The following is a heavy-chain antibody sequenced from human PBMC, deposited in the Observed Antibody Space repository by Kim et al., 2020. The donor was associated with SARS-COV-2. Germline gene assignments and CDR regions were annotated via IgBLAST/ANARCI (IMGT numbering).Heavy chain of an antibody. CDR1: GFTFSAYG. D-gene: IGHD2-21*02. CDR2: IWWDGSQK. V-gene: IGHV3-33*01. CDR3: VRPLGAYCGGDCYLDN. Sequence: GGSLRLSCAASGFTFSAYGMHWVRQTPGKGLEWVAVIWWDGSQKYYADSVKARFTVSRDNSKNTLYLQMINLSAEDTALYYCVRPLGAYCGGDCYLDNWGQGTLVTVSS. J-gene: IGHJ4*02.